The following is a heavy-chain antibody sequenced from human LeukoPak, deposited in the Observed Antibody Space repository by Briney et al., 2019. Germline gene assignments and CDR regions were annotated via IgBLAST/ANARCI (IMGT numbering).Heavy chain of an antibody. D-gene: IGHD1-1*01. J-gene: IGHJ4*02. Sequence: PGGSLRLSCAASGFTFSSYGMHWVRQAPGKGLEWVAFIRYDGSNKYYADSVKDRFTISRDNSKNTLYLQMNSLRAEDTAVYYCAKDGRWGTETHGDYWGQGTLVTVSS. CDR1: GFTFSSYG. CDR3: AKDGRWGTETHGDY. CDR2: IRYDGSNK. V-gene: IGHV3-30*02.